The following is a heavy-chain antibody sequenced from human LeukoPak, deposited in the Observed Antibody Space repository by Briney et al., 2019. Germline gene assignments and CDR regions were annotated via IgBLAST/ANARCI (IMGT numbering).Heavy chain of an antibody. CDR1: GGSFSGYY. CDR3: ARGPGDPRSMTTDDY. CDR2: INHSGST. J-gene: IGHJ4*02. D-gene: IGHD3-10*01. Sequence: SETLSLTCAVYGGSFSGYYWSWIRQPPGKGLEWIGEINHSGSTNYNPSLKSRVTISVDTSKYQFSLKLSSVTAADTAVYYCARGPGDPRSMTTDDYWGQGTLVTVSS. V-gene: IGHV4-34*01.